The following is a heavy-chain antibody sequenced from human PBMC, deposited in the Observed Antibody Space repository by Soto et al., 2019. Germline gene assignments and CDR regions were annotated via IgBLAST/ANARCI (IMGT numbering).Heavy chain of an antibody. V-gene: IGHV3-23*01. J-gene: IGHJ4*02. CDR3: AKGRGGSGSLTPRVDF. CDR1: GFTFNNYA. D-gene: IGHD3-10*01. CDR2: ISGGGDTT. Sequence: EVQLLESGGGLVQPGGSLRLSCAASGFTFNNYAMTWVRQAPGKGLEWVSAISGGGDTTSYADSVKGRFTVSRDGSKNTLYLQISSLRVEDTALYYCAKGRGGSGSLTPRVDFWGQGTLVTVSS.